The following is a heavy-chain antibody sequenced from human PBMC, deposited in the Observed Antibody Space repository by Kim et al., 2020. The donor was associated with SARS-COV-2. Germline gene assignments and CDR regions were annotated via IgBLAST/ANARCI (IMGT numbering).Heavy chain of an antibody. Sequence: PVTGRFTISRDESNNTLYLQMNSLKTEETAVYYCTTDLITMVRGVPMSDYWGQGTLVTVSS. J-gene: IGHJ4*02. CDR3: TTDLITMVRGVPMSDY. D-gene: IGHD3-10*01. V-gene: IGHV3-15*01.